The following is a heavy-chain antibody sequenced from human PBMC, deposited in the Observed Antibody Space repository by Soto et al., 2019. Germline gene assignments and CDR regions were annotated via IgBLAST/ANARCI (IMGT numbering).Heavy chain of an antibody. CDR1: GFTFSSYA. CDR3: ARSRQLVSTFDY. Sequence: GGSLRLSCAASGFTFSSYAMHWARQAPGKGLEWVAVISYDGSNKYYADSVKGRFTISRDNSKNTLYLQMNSLRAEDTAVYYCARSRQLVSTFDYWGQGTLVTVSS. V-gene: IGHV3-30-3*01. CDR2: ISYDGSNK. D-gene: IGHD6-6*01. J-gene: IGHJ4*02.